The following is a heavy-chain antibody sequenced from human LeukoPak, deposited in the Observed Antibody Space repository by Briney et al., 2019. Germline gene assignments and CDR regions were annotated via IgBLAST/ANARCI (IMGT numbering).Heavy chain of an antibody. CDR2: ISSSGSTT. V-gene: IGHV3-48*03. CDR1: GFTFSSYE. D-gene: IGHD3-3*01. Sequence: PGGSLRLSCAASGFTFSSYEMNWVRQAPGKGPEWVSYISSSGSTTYYADSVKGRFTFSRDNAKNSLYLQMNSLRAEDTAVYYCARERYDFWSGGGFDYWGQGTLVTVSS. J-gene: IGHJ4*02. CDR3: ARERYDFWSGGGFDY.